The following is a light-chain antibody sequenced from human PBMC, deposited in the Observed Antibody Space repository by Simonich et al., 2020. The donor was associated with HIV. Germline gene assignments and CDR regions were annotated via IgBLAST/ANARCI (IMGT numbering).Light chain of an antibody. Sequence: EIVMTQSPATLSVSPGERATLSCRASQSVSSNLAWYQQKPGQPPRLLIYGASTRATGISARFSGSGSGTEFTLTISSLQSEDFAVYYCQQYNKWPPWTFGQGTKVEI. CDR2: GAS. CDR3: QQYNKWPPWT. CDR1: QSVSSN. V-gene: IGKV3-15*01. J-gene: IGKJ1*01.